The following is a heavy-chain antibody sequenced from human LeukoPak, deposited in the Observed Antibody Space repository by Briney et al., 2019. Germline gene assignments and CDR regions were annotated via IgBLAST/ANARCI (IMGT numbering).Heavy chain of an antibody. CDR2: ISAYNGNT. Sequence: GASVKVSCKASGYTFTSYGISWVRQAPGQGLEWMGWISAYNGNTNYAQKLQGRVTMTTDTSTSTAYMELRSLRSDDTAVYYCARPVYSGSSGDPYFDYWGQGTLVTVSS. J-gene: IGHJ4*02. CDR3: ARPVYSGSSGDPYFDY. V-gene: IGHV1-18*01. CDR1: GYTFTSYG. D-gene: IGHD1-26*01.